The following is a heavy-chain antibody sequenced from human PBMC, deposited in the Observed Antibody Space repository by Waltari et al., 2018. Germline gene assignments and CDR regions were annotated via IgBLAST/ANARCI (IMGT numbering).Heavy chain of an antibody. V-gene: IGHV3-43D*03. Sequence: EVQLVESGGVVVQPGWSLRLSCAASGFTFDDYAMYWVRQAPGKGREWDSDNSWEGSTTSCADSVKGRVTISRDNSKNSLFLQMNSLGAEDNALYYCAKDSRGYSGWVDYWGQGTLVTVSS. D-gene: IGHD6-19*01. J-gene: IGHJ4*02. CDR3: AKDSRGYSGWVDY. CDR2: NSWEGSTT. CDR1: GFTFDDYA.